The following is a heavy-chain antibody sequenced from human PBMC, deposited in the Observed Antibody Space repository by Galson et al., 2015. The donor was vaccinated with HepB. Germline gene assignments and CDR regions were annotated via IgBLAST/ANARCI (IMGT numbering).Heavy chain of an antibody. CDR2: IDPSDSYT. J-gene: IGHJ4*02. CDR3: ARSSNRIAAAGHDWFDY. D-gene: IGHD6-13*01. CDR1: GYSFTSYW. Sequence: QSGAAAKKLGESLRISWKGSGYSFTSYWISWVRQMPGKGLEWMWRIDPSDSYTNYSPSFQGHVTLTADKSISTANLQRRSLKATYTAMYYCARSSNRIAAAGHDWFDYWGQGTLVTVSS. V-gene: IGHV5-10-1*01.